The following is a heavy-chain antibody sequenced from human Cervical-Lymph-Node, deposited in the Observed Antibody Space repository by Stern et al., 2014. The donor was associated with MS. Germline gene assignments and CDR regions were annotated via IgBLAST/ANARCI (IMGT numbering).Heavy chain of an antibody. CDR3: AKDGGSGERADYMFLSPTAWNGMDV. D-gene: IGHD3-10*01. V-gene: IGHV3-23*04. J-gene: IGHJ6*02. CDR2: LSGRGGIT. Sequence: EVQLVESGGGLVQPGGSLSLPCAASGFTFAHYAMAWVRQAPGKGLEWVSGLSGRGGITHYADSVKGRFTISRDNSQSSLFLQMNSLSAEDTAVYYCAKDGGSGERADYMFLSPTAWNGMDVWGQGTTVNVSS. CDR1: GFTFAHYA.